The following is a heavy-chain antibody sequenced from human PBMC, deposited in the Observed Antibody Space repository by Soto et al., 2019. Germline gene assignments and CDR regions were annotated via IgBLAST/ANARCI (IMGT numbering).Heavy chain of an antibody. D-gene: IGHD5-18*01. V-gene: IGHV4-39*01. Sequence: PSETLSLTCTVSGGSISSSSYYWGWIRQPPGKGLEWIGSIYYSGSTYYNPSLKSRVTISVDTSKNQFSLKLSSVTAADTAVYYCARHENRGYSYGDFDYWGQGTLVTVS. J-gene: IGHJ4*02. CDR2: IYYSGST. CDR3: ARHENRGYSYGDFDY. CDR1: GGSISSSSYY.